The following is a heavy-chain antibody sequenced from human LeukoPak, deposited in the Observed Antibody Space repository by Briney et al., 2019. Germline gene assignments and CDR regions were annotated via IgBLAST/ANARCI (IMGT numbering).Heavy chain of an antibody. CDR3: ARAFRPASDPHDFYDF. Sequence: PGGSLRLSCAASGFTFSNHPMHCVRQTPGKRLEYVSAISPRGDGTWYADSVKGRFTISRDNSKNTMYLQMGSLRPEDMGVYYCARAFRPASDPHDFYDFWGRGTTVTVSS. J-gene: IGHJ3*01. D-gene: IGHD3/OR15-3a*01. CDR1: GFTFSNHP. V-gene: IGHV3-64*02. CDR2: ISPRGDGT.